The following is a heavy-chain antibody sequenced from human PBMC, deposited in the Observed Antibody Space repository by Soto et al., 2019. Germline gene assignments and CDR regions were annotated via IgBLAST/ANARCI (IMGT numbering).Heavy chain of an antibody. Sequence: EVQLVESGGGLVQPGGSLRLSCAASGFTFSSYEMNWVRQAPGKGLEWVSYISSSGSTIYYADSVKGRFTISRDNAKNSLYLQMNSLRAEDTAVYYCARIPSIVGALVDDYYGMDVWGQGTTVTVSS. J-gene: IGHJ6*02. CDR1: GFTFSSYE. CDR3: ARIPSIVGALVDDYYGMDV. D-gene: IGHD1-26*01. CDR2: ISSSGSTI. V-gene: IGHV3-48*03.